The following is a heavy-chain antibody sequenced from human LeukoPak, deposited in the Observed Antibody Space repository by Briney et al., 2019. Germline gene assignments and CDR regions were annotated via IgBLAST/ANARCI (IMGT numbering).Heavy chain of an antibody. J-gene: IGHJ4*02. CDR3: ARFGGVGAAIFDY. V-gene: IGHV4-59*01. CDR2: IYYSGST. D-gene: IGHD2-8*02. CDR1: GGSISSYY. Sequence: PSETLSLTCTVSGGSISSYYWSWIRQPPGKGLEWIGYIYYSGSTNYNPSLKSRVTISVDTSKNQFSLKLSSVTAADTAVYYCARFGGVGAAIFDYWGQGTLVTVSS.